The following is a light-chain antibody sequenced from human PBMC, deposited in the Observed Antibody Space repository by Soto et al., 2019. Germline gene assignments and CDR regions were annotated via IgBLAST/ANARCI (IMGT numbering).Light chain of an antibody. V-gene: IGLV1-47*01. J-gene: IGLJ1*01. Sequence: QSVLTQPPSASGTPGQGVTISCSGSTSNIGSNYVYWYQQLPGTAPKLLIYRNNQRPSGVPDRFSGSKSGTSASLGISGIRSDDEADYFCATWDDSLNGFYVFGTGTKLTVL. CDR2: RNN. CDR3: ATWDDSLNGFYV. CDR1: TSNIGSNY.